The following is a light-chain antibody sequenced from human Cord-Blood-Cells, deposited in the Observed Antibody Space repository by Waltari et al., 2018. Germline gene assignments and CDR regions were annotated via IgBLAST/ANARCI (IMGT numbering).Light chain of an antibody. CDR3: QQTYSTPYT. Sequence: DIQMTQSSSSLSASVGDRVTINCRASQSISSYLNWYQQKPGKAPKLLIYAASSLQSGVPSRFRCSGSGTDFTLTISSLQPEDVATYYCQQTYSTPYTFGQGTKLEIK. CDR2: AAS. J-gene: IGKJ2*01. CDR1: QSISSY. V-gene: IGKV1-39*01.